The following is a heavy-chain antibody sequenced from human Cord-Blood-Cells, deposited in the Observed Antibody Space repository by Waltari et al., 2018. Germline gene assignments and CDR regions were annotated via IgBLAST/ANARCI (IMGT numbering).Heavy chain of an antibody. CDR2: IYYSGST. Sequence: QLQLQESGPGLVKPSETLSLTCTVSGGSISSSSYYWGWIRQPPGKGLEWIGSIYYSGSTYYNPSLKSRVTISVDTSKNQFSLKLSSVTAADTAVYYCARHLRAGSSLYWYFDLWGRGTLVTVSS. CDR3: ARHLRAGSSLYWYFDL. J-gene: IGHJ2*01. D-gene: IGHD3-10*01. CDR1: GGSISSSSYY. V-gene: IGHV4-39*01.